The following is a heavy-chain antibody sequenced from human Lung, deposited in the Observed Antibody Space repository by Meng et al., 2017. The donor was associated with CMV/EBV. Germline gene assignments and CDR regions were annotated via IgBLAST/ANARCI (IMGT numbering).Heavy chain of an antibody. Sequence: GESXKISXAASGFTFSDYFMSWIRQAPGKGLEWVSYISSSGTTIYYADSVKGRFTISRDNAKSSLFLQMNSLRVEDTAVYYCAREPFFWGAGPLAPRNGLDVWGQGXPVTVSS. CDR3: AREPFFWGAGPLAPRNGLDV. D-gene: IGHD3-16*01. J-gene: IGHJ6*02. CDR2: ISSSGTTI. CDR1: GFTFSDYF. V-gene: IGHV3-11*01.